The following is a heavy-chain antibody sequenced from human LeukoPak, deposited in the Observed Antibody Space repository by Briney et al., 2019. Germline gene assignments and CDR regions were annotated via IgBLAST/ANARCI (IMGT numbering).Heavy chain of an antibody. CDR3: ARGTKSPRTTVLTSFWYFDL. J-gene: IGHJ2*01. V-gene: IGHV4-61*02. CDR2: VHTTGSL. D-gene: IGHD4-17*01. Sequence: SETLSLTCSVSGGSITSDVHYWNWIRQSAEKGLEWIGRVHTTGSLDYNPSLKSRVTISIDTSSNHFSLMMDSVTTTDTAVYYCARGTKSPRTTVLTSFWYFDLWGRGTLVTVSS. CDR1: GGSITSDVHY.